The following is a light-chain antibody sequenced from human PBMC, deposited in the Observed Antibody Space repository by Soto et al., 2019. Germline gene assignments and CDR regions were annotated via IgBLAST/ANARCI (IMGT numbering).Light chain of an antibody. Sequence: QAALTQAASVAWSPRQGGTISRTGTHSDVGGYNYVSWYQQHPGKAPKLMIYDVSNRPSGVSNRFSGSKSGNTASLTISGLQAEDEADYYCSSYTSSSTQVFGTGTKVTVL. CDR2: DVS. CDR1: HSDVGGYNY. CDR3: SSYTSSSTQV. V-gene: IGLV2-14*01. J-gene: IGLJ1*01.